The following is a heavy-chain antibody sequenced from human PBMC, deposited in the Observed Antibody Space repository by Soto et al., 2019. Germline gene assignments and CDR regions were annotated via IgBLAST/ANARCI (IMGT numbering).Heavy chain of an antibody. CDR1: GFTFSSYS. D-gene: IGHD6-19*01. V-gene: IGHV3-21*04. Sequence: GGSLRLSCAASGFTFSSYSMHWVRQAPGKGLEWVSSISSRSRSIYYADSQKGRFTISRDNSKNTLYLQMNSLRAEDTAVYYCAKEGEHSSGWANFDYWGQGTLVTVSS. CDR2: ISSRSRSI. CDR3: AKEGEHSSGWANFDY. J-gene: IGHJ4*02.